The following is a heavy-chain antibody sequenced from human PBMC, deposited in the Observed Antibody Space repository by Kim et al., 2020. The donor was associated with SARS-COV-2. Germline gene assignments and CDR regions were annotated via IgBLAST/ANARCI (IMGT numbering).Heavy chain of an antibody. V-gene: IGHV3-15*01. J-gene: IGHJ4*02. D-gene: IGHD6-6*01. CDR3: TTDRGITARPIFGS. Sequence: AASVKGRYTSSKDDSKRTLYLQMNSLIPEDTAVYYCTTDRGITARPIFGSWGQGTLVTVSS.